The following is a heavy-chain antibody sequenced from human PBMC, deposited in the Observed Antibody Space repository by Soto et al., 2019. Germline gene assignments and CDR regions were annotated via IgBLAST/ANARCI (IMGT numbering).Heavy chain of an antibody. Sequence: QVQLVQSGAEVKKPGSSVKVSCKVSGGTFRKFAVNWVRQAPGQGLEWMGGVVPMFRTPNYAQKFQGRVTITADESTSTAYMELRSLRSEDTAVYYCATGATGDFGDFDLWGRGTLVTDSS. D-gene: IGHD7-27*01. CDR2: VVPMFRTP. J-gene: IGHJ2*01. CDR3: ATGATGDFGDFDL. V-gene: IGHV1-69*01. CDR1: GGTFRKFA.